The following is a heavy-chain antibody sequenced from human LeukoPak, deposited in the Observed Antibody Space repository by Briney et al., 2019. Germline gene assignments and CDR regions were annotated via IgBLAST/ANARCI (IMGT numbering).Heavy chain of an antibody. CDR3: AKVSYYYDSSGSY. J-gene: IGHJ4*02. D-gene: IGHD3-22*01. Sequence: GGSLRLSCAASGFTFSSYGMHWVRQAPGKGLDWVAFIRYDGSNKYYADSVKGRFTISRDNSKNTLYLQMNSLRAEDTAVYYCAKVSYYYDSSGSYWGQGTLVTVSS. V-gene: IGHV3-30*02. CDR1: GFTFSSYG. CDR2: IRYDGSNK.